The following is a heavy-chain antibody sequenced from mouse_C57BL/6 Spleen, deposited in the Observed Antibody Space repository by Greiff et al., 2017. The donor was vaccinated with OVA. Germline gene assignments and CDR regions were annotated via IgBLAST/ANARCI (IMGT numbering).Heavy chain of an antibody. Sequence: DVQLQQSGAELVRPGASVKLSCTASGFNIKDDYMHWVKQRPEQGLEWIGWIDPENGDTEYASKFQGKATITADTSSNTAYLQLSSLTSEDTAVYYCTTDYYGSSHFAYWGQGTLVTVSA. CDR1: GFNIKDDY. CDR2: IDPENGDT. D-gene: IGHD1-1*01. J-gene: IGHJ3*01. V-gene: IGHV14-4*01. CDR3: TTDYYGSSHFAY.